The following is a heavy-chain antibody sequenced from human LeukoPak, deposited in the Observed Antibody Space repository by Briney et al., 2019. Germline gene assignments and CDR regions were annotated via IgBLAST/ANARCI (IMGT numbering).Heavy chain of an antibody. CDR3: ARGVITIFGARFDP. D-gene: IGHD3-3*01. V-gene: IGHV4-34*01. CDR1: GGSFSGYY. J-gene: IGHJ5*02. CDR2: INHSGST. Sequence: SETLSLTCAVYGGSFSGYYWSWIRQPPGKGLEWIGEINHSGSTNYNPSLKGRVTISVDTSKNQFSLKLSSVTAADTAVYYCARGVITIFGARFDPWGQGTLVTVSS.